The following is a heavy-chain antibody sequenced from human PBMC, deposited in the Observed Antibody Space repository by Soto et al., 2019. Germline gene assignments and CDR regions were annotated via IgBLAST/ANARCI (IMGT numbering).Heavy chain of an antibody. CDR2: IKGDGSDT. V-gene: IGHV3-7*03. Sequence: EVQLVESGGGLVKPGGSLRLSCAASGFTLSSYYISWVRQAPGKGLEWVGNIKGDGSDTHYAASVKCRVTISRDYAENSIYLQINNLRAEDTAMYYCARDRVTADWGQGTLVTVSS. J-gene: IGHJ4*02. CDR1: GFTLSSYY. CDR3: ARDRVTAD.